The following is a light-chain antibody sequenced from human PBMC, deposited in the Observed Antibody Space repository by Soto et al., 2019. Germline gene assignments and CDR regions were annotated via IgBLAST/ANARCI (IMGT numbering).Light chain of an antibody. Sequence: QSVLSQPPSASGTPGQRVTISCSGSSSNIGINFVYWYQQLPGTAPKLLIYSNNQRLSGVPDRFTGSRSGTSASLAIRGLQSEDEAEYYCAVWDDSLRAYVFGTGTKVTVL. V-gene: IGLV1-47*02. J-gene: IGLJ1*01. CDR3: AVWDDSLRAYV. CDR2: SNN. CDR1: SSNIGINF.